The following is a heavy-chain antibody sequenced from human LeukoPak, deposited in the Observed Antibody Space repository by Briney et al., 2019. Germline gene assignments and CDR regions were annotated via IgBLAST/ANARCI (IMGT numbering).Heavy chain of an antibody. CDR2: IYFSGSI. CDR3: ARRSEFDNTHYHYFDY. V-gene: IGHV4-39*01. J-gene: IGHJ4*02. CDR1: GGSISSSSHY. D-gene: IGHD2-15*01. Sequence: PSETLSLTCTVFGGSISSSSHYWGWIRQPPGEGLEWIGSIYFSGSIYYSPSLKSRVTISVDPSTNQFSLKLTSVTAADTAVYYCARRSEFDNTHYHYFDYWGQGALVTVSS.